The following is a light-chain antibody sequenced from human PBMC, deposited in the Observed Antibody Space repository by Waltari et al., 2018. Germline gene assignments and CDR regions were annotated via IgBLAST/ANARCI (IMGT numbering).Light chain of an antibody. CDR2: TAS. Sequence: DIQLTQSPSSLSASVGDRVIITCRASQGISTHLAWYQQKPGKAPKLLIYTASTLQSGVPSRFSGSGSGTEFTLIISSLQPEDFAAYYCQQRNNYPITFGQGTRLEI. V-gene: IGKV1-9*01. CDR3: QQRNNYPIT. CDR1: QGISTH. J-gene: IGKJ5*01.